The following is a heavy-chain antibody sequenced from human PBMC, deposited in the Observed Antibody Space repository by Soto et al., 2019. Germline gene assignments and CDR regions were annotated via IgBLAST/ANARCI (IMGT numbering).Heavy chain of an antibody. D-gene: IGHD2-21*02. CDR3: ARRDCGGDCYSWYY. CDR1: GGSIDSSAYY. V-gene: IGHV4-39*01. J-gene: IGHJ4*02. Sequence: PSETLSLTCAVSGGSIDSSAYYWGWIRRPPGKGLEWIGSIVYSGGTYYNPSLKSRVTISVDTSKNQFSLKLSSVTAADTAVYYCARRDCGGDCYSWYYWGQGTLVTVSS. CDR2: IVYSGGT.